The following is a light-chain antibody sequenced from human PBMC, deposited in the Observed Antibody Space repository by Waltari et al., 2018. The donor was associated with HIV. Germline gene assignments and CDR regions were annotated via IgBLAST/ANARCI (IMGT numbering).Light chain of an antibody. CDR2: GAS. V-gene: IGKV3-20*01. CDR1: QTLTTTS. J-gene: IGKJ4*01. Sequence: EIVLTQSPGTLSFSPGERATPSCRASQTLTTTSLAWYQQRPGQAPRLLIHGASSRATGIPDRFVGSGSGTDFSLNITRLQPEDFAVYYCQQYGRSPTAFGGGTQVQIK. CDR3: QQYGRSPTA.